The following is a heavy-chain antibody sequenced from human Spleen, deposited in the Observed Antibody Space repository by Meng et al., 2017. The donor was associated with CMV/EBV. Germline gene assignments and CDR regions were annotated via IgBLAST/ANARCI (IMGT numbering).Heavy chain of an antibody. J-gene: IGHJ4*02. CDR1: GYTFTGYY. CDR2: VSAYNGAT. CDR3: ARRPGYDHHDY. D-gene: IGHD2-15*01. V-gene: IGHV1-18*04. Sequence: ASVKVSCKASGYTFTGYYMHWVRQAPRQGLEWMGWVSAYNGATNYVQKFQGRVTMTADTSTSTAYMELRNLTSDDTAVYYCARRPGYDHHDYWGQGTLVTVSS.